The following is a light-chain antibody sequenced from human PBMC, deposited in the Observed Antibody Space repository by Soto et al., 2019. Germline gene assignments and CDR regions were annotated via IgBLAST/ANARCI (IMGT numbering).Light chain of an antibody. Sequence: SYELTQPPSVSVAPGQTARITCGGNNMGSKSVPWYQQKPGQAPVLVVYDDSDRHSGIPERFSGSNSGNTATLTISRVEAGDEADYYCQVWDSSSDHSYVFGTGTKLTVL. CDR3: QVWDSSSDHSYV. CDR2: DDS. CDR1: NMGSKS. V-gene: IGLV3-21*02. J-gene: IGLJ1*01.